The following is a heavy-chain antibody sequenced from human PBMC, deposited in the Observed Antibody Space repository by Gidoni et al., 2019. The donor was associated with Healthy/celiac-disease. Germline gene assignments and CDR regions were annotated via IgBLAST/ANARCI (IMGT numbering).Heavy chain of an antibody. CDR3: AIFSSGFSFDI. V-gene: IGHV1-69*01. D-gene: IGHD3-3*01. CDR1: GGTFSSYA. Sequence: QVQRVQSGAEVKKTGSSVKVSCKASGGTFSSYAISWVRQAPGQGLAWMGGIIPIFGTANYARKYQGIVTITADESTSTDYMELNSLRSEDTAVYYCAIFSSGFSFDIWGQGTMVTVSS. J-gene: IGHJ3*02. CDR2: IIPIFGTA.